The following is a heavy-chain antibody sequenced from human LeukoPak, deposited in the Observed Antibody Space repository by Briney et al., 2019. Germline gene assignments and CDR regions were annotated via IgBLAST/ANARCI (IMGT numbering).Heavy chain of an antibody. Sequence: GGTLRLSCAGSGFTFRNYAMSWVRQAPGKGLEWVSAISGAGYNTYYADSVKGRFTLSRDNSKNTLFLQMNSLRAEDTAVYYCARVDDSSGYPYYYYYYMDVWGKGTTVTVSS. CDR3: ARVDDSSGYPYYYYYYMDV. CDR2: ISGAGYNT. CDR1: GFTFRNYA. D-gene: IGHD3-22*01. V-gene: IGHV3-23*01. J-gene: IGHJ6*03.